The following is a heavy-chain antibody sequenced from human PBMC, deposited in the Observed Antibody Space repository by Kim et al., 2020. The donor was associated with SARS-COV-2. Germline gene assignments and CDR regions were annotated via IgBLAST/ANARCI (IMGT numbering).Heavy chain of an antibody. CDR3: ARLGSSTTAAILGFINWFDP. CDR2: INHSGST. Sequence: SETLSLTCAVYGGSFSGYYWSWIRQPPGKGLEWIGEINHSGSTNYNPSLKSRVTISVDTSKNQFSLKLSSVTAADTAVYYCARLGSSTTAAILGFINWFDPWGQGTLVTVSS. J-gene: IGHJ5*02. CDR1: GGSFSGYY. D-gene: IGHD2-2*02. V-gene: IGHV4-34*01.